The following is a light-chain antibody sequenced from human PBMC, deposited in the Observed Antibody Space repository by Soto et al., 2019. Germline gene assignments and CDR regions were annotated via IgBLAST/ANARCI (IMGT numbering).Light chain of an antibody. Sequence: EIVMTQSPATLSVSPGERATLSCRASQSVSSTLDWYQQKPGQAPRLLIYVASTRSTCIPARFSGSGSGTEFTLTIISLQSEDLAVYYCQQYKNWPTWTFGQGTKWEIK. CDR2: VAS. CDR1: QSVSST. J-gene: IGKJ1*01. CDR3: QQYKNWPTWT. V-gene: IGKV3-15*01.